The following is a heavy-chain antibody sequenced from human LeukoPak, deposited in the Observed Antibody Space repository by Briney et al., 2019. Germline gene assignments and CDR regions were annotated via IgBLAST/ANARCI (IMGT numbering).Heavy chain of an antibody. CDR1: GGTFSSYA. CDR3: ATAKAGDELRYFGQLDY. D-gene: IGHD3-9*01. CDR2: IIPILGTA. Sequence: SVKVSCKASGGTFSSYAISWVRQAPGQGLEWMGGIIPILGTANYAQKFQGRVTITADKSTSTAYMELSSLRSEDTAVYYCATAKAGDELRYFGQLDYWGQGTLVTVSS. J-gene: IGHJ4*02. V-gene: IGHV1-69*10.